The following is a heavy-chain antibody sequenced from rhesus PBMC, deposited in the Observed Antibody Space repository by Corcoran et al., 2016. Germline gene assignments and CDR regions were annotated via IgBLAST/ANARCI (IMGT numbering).Heavy chain of an antibody. J-gene: IGHJ4*01. CDR1: GFTFSCYA. Sequence: ELQLVESGGGLVQPGGSLRLSCVASGFTFSCYAMSWVRQAPGQGLEWVSFISSTCKTITDADSAKGRFTIARENAKNSLSLQMGSLSAEDTAVYYCTRAGIAAAGTFDYWGQGVLVTVSS. D-gene: IGHD6-31*01. V-gene: IGHV3-136*01. CDR3: TRAGIAAAGTFDY. CDR2: ISSTCKTI.